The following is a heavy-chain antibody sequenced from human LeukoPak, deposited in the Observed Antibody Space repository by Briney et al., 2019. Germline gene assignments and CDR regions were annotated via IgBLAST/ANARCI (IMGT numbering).Heavy chain of an antibody. CDR1: GFTFSNYW. CDR2: IYVDGRTT. J-gene: IGHJ5*02. V-gene: IGHV3-74*01. Sequence: GGSLRLSCVASGFTFSNYWMHWVRQPPGKGLVWVSRIYVDGRTTNYADSVKGRFTISRDNAKNTMYLEMNSLSVEDTATYYCIRDFRSADLWGQGTLVTVTS. CDR3: IRDFRSADL.